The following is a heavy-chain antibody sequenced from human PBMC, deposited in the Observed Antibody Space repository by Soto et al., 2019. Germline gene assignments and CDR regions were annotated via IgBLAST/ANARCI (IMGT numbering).Heavy chain of an antibody. CDR2: INAVHGNT. V-gene: IGHV1-3*01. CDR3: AWSSSPYYSGAVEM. D-gene: IGHD3-22*01. Sequence: QVQLVQSGAAVKTPGASMNVSCKTFGYTFTDFAVHWVRQAPGQRLEWMGWINAVHGNTKYSQKFQGRVSITSDTSATTAYMQLHSLRSEDTALYYCAWSSSPYYSGAVEMWGQGTLVTVSS. CDR1: GYTFTDFA. J-gene: IGHJ3*02.